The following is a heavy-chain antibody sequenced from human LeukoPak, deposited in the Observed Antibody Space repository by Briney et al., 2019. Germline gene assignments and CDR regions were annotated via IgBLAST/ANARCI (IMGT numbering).Heavy chain of an antibody. V-gene: IGHV3-64D*08. CDR2: ITSDGGST. CDR3: SRVGGSSDFDS. CDR1: GFAFSIYA. D-gene: IGHD6-6*01. J-gene: IGHJ4*02. Sequence: GGSLRLSCSASGFAFSIYAMHWVRQAPGKGLEYVSAITSDGGSTFHADSVNDRFTISRDNSKNALYLQMNNLRVDDSAVYYCSRVGGSSDFDSWGQGTLVTVSS.